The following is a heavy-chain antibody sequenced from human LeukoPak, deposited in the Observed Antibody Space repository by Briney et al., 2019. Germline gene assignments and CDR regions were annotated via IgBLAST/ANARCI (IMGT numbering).Heavy chain of an antibody. CDR1: GGSISSYY. CDR3: ARAVVIPGSRYYYGMDV. D-gene: IGHD4-23*01. J-gene: IGHJ6*02. Sequence: SETLSLTCTVSGGSISSYYWSWIRQPPGKGLEWIGYIYYSGSTNYNPSLKSRVTISVDTSKNQFSLKLSSVTAADTAVYYCARAVVIPGSRYYYGMDVWGQGTTVTVSS. CDR2: IYYSGST. V-gene: IGHV4-59*01.